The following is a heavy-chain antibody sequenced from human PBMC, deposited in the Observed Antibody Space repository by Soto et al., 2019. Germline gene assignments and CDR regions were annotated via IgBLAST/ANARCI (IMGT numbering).Heavy chain of an antibody. V-gene: IGHV3-7*01. D-gene: IGHD3-3*01. CDR1: GFTFSSYW. CDR3: ARTISSTPYYYYYMDV. Sequence: PGGSLRLSCAASGFTFSSYWMSWVRQAPGKGLEWVANIKQDGSEKYYVDSVKGRFTISRDNAKNSLYLQMNSLRAEDTAVYYCARTISSTPYYYYYMDVWGKGTTVTVSS. CDR2: IKQDGSEK. J-gene: IGHJ6*03.